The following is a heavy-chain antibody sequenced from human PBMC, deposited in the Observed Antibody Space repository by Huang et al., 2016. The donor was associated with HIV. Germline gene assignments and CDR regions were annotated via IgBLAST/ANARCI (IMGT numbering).Heavy chain of an antibody. Sequence: QVQLQESGPGLVKPSQTLSLTCTVSGDSISSGGNYWSWIRQPPGKGLEWIGYIYYSGSTYYNPSRKSRVTISVDTSKNQFSLKLSSVTAADTAVYYCAREGKTGTWFDPWGQGTLVTVSS. V-gene: IGHV4-30-4*08. J-gene: IGHJ5*02. CDR1: GDSISSGGNY. CDR2: IYYSGST. D-gene: IGHD1-1*01. CDR3: AREGKTGTWFDP.